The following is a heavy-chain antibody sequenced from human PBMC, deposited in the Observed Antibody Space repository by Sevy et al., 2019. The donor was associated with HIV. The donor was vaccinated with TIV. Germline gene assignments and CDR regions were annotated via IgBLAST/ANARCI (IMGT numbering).Heavy chain of an antibody. J-gene: IGHJ4*02. CDR2: LSYDDSDE. CDR1: GFIFSTSP. D-gene: IGHD3-10*01. CDR3: AKDDLGSIDY. V-gene: IGHV3-30-3*02. Sequence: WGSLRLSCAASGFIFSTSPMHWVRQAPGKGLECVAILSYDDSDENYADSVKGRFTISRDNSKNTLYLQMNSLRTEDTAVYYCAKDDLGSIDYWGQGTLVTVSS.